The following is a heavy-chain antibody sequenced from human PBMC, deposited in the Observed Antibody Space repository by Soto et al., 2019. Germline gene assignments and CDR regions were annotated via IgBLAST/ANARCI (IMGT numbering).Heavy chain of an antibody. CDR1: GGSISSSSYY. Sequence: QLQLQESGPGLVKPSETLSLTCTVSGGSISSSSYYWGWIRQPPGKGLEWIGSIYYSGSTYYNPSLKSRVTISVDTSKNQFSLKLSSVTAADTAVYYCAGEIRGVKYWFDPWGQGTLVTVSS. CDR3: AGEIRGVKYWFDP. J-gene: IGHJ5*02. V-gene: IGHV4-39*01. D-gene: IGHD3-10*01. CDR2: IYYSGST.